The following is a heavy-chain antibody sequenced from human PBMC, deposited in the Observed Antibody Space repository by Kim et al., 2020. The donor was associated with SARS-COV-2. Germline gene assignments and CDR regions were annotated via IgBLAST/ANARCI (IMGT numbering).Heavy chain of an antibody. D-gene: IGHD4-4*01. CDR1: GFIFGDYP. Sequence: GGSLRLSCAASGFIFGDYPMNWVRQAPGKGLECVSSINHNGNYIYYADSVKGRVTISRDNDRNSLYLQMHSLRADDTAIYYCARDINYNFDYWGQGTLVTVPP. J-gene: IGHJ4*02. CDR3: ARDINYNFDY. CDR2: INHNGNYI. V-gene: IGHV3-21*01.